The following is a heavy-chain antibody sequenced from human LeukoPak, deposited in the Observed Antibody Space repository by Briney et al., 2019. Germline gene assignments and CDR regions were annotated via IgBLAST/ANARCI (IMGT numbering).Heavy chain of an antibody. V-gene: IGHV3-74*01. Sequence: SGGSLRLSCAASGFTFRNYWMHWLRQVPEKGLVWVSRINRDGSRRDYADSVKGRFTISRDNTKNMLYLQMNSLRAEDTAVYYCVSDSESRSGGDSWGQGTLVTVSS. CDR3: VSDSESRSGGDS. CDR1: GFTFRNYW. CDR2: INRDGSRR. J-gene: IGHJ4*02. D-gene: IGHD1-26*01.